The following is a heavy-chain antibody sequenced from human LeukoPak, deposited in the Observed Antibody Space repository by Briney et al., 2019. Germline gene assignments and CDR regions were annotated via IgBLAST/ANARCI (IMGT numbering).Heavy chain of an antibody. Sequence: GGSLRLSCAASGFTFSSYAVSWVRQAPGKGLEWVSIVTGTGSSTNYADSVRGRFTISRDNAKNTLYLQMNSLRAEDTATYYCAKGGTADLAYIDYWGQGALVTVSS. D-gene: IGHD1/OR15-1a*01. CDR1: GFTFSSYA. CDR3: AKGGTADLAYIDY. J-gene: IGHJ4*02. V-gene: IGHV3-23*01. CDR2: VTGTGSST.